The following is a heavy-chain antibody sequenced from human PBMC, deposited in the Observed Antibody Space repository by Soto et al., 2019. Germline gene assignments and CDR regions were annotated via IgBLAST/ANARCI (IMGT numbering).Heavy chain of an antibody. CDR2: ISAYNGNT. CDR3: ARDYSSSWYGAFDI. CDR1: GYTFTSYG. Sequence: GASVKVSCKASGYTFTSYGISWVRQAPGQGLEWMGWISAYNGNTNYARKLQGRVTMTTDTSTSTAYMELRSLRSDDTAVYYCARDYSSSWYGAFDIWGKGTMVTVSS. V-gene: IGHV1-18*01. D-gene: IGHD6-13*01. J-gene: IGHJ3*02.